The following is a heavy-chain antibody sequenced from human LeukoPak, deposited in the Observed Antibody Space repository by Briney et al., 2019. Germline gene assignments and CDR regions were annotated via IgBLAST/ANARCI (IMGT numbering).Heavy chain of an antibody. CDR3: AREAPRGRGGTKGGYYYYYMDV. D-gene: IGHD1/OR15-1a*01. V-gene: IGHV1-69*05. CDR1: GGTFSSYA. Sequence: SVKVSCKASGGTFSSYAISWVRQAPGQGLEWMGGIIPIFGTANYAQKFQGRVTITTDESTSTAYMELSSLRSEDTAVYYCAREAPRGRGGTKGGYYYYYMDVWGKGTTVTVSS. J-gene: IGHJ6*03. CDR2: IIPIFGTA.